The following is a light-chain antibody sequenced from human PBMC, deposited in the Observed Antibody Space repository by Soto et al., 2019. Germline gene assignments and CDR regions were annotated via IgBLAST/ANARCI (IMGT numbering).Light chain of an antibody. Sequence: QSALTQPASVSGSPGQSITISCTGTSSDVGGYNYVSWYQQHPDKAPRLMIYDVGNRPSGVSDRFSGSKSGDTASLTISGLQAEDEADYYCTSFTSRHTYVFGTGTRSPS. CDR2: DVG. V-gene: IGLV2-14*03. CDR1: SSDVGGYNY. CDR3: TSFTSRHTYV. J-gene: IGLJ1*01.